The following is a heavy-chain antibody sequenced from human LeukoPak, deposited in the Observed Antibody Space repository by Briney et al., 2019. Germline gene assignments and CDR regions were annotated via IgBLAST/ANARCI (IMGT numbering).Heavy chain of an antibody. V-gene: IGHV4-61*01. CDR2: IYYSGST. CDR1: GGSVSSGSYY. CDR3: ARETVDTAVVTAGDY. Sequence: RPSETLSLTCAVYGGSVSSGSYYWSWIRQPPGKGLEWIGYIYYSGSTNYNPSLKSRVTISVDTSKNQFSLKLSSVTAADTAVYYCARETVDTAVVTAGDYWGQGTLVTVSS. D-gene: IGHD5-18*01. J-gene: IGHJ4*02.